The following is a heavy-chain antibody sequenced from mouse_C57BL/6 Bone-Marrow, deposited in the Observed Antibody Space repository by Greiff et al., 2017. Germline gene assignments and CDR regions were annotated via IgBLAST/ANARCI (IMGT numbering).Heavy chain of an antibody. J-gene: IGHJ4*01. D-gene: IGHD1-1*01. CDR1: GFTFSDYG. CDR2: ISNLAYSI. Sequence: EVQLVESGGGLVQPGGSLKLSCAASGFTFSDYGMAWVRQAQRKGPEWVAFISNLAYSIYYADTVTGRFTFSRGNAKKTLYMERSSRRSEDTARYYCARKDYGSSYKGYAMDDWGQGTSVTVFS. CDR3: ARKDYGSSYKGYAMDD. V-gene: IGHV5-15*01.